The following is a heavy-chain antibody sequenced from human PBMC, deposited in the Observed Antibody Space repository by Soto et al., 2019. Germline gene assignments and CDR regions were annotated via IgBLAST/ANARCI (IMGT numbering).Heavy chain of an antibody. Sequence: SETLSLTCAVYGGSFSGYYWNWIRQPPGKGLEWIGEINHSGSTKYNPSLKTRVTISVDTSKNQISLKLNSVTAADTAVYYCARDKNSHYYGMDVWGQGTTVTVYS. D-gene: IGHD2-15*01. V-gene: IGHV4-34*01. J-gene: IGHJ6*02. CDR3: ARDKNSHYYGMDV. CDR2: INHSGST. CDR1: GGSFSGYY.